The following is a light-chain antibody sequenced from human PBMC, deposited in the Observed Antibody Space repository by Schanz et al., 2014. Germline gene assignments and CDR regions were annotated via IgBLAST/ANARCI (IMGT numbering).Light chain of an antibody. J-gene: IGLJ2*01. V-gene: IGLV2-23*02. CDR2: DVS. Sequence: QSALTQPASVSGSPGQSITISCTGTSSDVGSYNYVSWYQQHPGKAPKLMIYDVSNRPSGVSNRFSGSKSGNTASLTISGLQAEDEADYYCYSSARGISLFGGGTKLTVL. CDR3: YSSARGISL. CDR1: SSDVGSYNY.